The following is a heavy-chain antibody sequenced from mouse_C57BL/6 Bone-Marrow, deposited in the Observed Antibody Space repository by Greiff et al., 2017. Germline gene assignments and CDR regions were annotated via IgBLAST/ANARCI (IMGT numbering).Heavy chain of an antibody. CDR3: THYYYGSYYFDY. CDR1: GFNIKDDY. D-gene: IGHD1-1*01. V-gene: IGHV14-4*01. J-gene: IGHJ2*01. Sequence: EVKLMESGAELVRPGASVKLSCTASGFNIKDDYMHWVKPRPEQGLAWIGWIDPENGDTEYASKFQGKATITADTSSNTAYLQLSSLTSEDTAVYYCTHYYYGSYYFDYWGQGTTLTVSS. CDR2: IDPENGDT.